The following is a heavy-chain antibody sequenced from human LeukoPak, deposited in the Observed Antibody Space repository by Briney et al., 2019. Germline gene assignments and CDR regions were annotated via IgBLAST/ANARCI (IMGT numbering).Heavy chain of an antibody. V-gene: IGHV3-21*04. CDR2: ISSSTIYI. D-gene: IGHD5-24*01. Sequence: PGGSLRLSCAASGFTYTSYSMNWVRQAPGKGLEWVSSISSSTIYIYYADSVKGRFTVSRDNAKNSLYLQMNSLRVEDTTVYYCAKEGRSLQTYWGQGTLVTVSS. CDR3: AKEGRSLQTY. J-gene: IGHJ4*02. CDR1: GFTYTSYS.